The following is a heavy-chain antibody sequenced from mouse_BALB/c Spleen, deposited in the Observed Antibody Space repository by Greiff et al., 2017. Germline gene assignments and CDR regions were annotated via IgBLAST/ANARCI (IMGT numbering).Heavy chain of an antibody. D-gene: IGHD2-1*01. CDR3: ARQGDYGNAFAY. V-gene: IGHV5-6*01. CDR1: GFTFSSYG. Sequence: EVQLVESGGDLVKPGGSLKLSCAASGFTFSSYGMSWVRQTPDKRLEWVATISSGGSYTYYPDSVKGRFTISRDNAKNTLYLQMSSLKSEDTAMYYCARQGDYGNAFAYWGQGTLVTVSA. J-gene: IGHJ3*01. CDR2: ISSGGSYT.